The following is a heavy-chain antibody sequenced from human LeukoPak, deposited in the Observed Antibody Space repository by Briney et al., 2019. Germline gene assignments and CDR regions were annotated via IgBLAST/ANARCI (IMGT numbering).Heavy chain of an antibody. CDR3: AKGGIRYGYWFDH. Sequence: GGSLRLSCAATGFRFSNYYMSWIRQAPGKGLEWVLYISSTGNSIFYADSVKGRFTISRDHSKNSLSLQLNSLRAEDTAVYYCAKGGIRYGYWFDHWGQGTLVTVSS. V-gene: IGHV3-11*01. D-gene: IGHD3-10*01. J-gene: IGHJ5*02. CDR1: GFRFSNYY. CDR2: ISSTGNSI.